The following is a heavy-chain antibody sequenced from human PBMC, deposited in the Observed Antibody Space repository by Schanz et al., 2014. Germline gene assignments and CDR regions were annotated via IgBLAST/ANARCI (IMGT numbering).Heavy chain of an antibody. CDR1: GGSISSGGSS. CDR2: IYHSGST. J-gene: IGHJ6*02. D-gene: IGHD3-3*01. CDR3: AREMGRRFFDYNYGMDV. Sequence: QLQLQESGSGLVKPSQTLSLTFGVSGGSISSGGSSWNWIRLPPGKGLEWIGYIYHSGSTYYNPSLKSRVTISVDTSKNQFSLNLISVTAADTATYYCAREMGRRFFDYNYGMDVWGQGTSVTVSS. V-gene: IGHV4-30-2*01.